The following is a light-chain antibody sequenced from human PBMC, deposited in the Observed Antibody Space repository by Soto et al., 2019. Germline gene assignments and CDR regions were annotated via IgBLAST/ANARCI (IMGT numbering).Light chain of an antibody. V-gene: IGKV1-39*01. CDR3: QQYYSYPRT. Sequence: DIQMTQSPSSLSASVEDRVIITCRASQSISNHLNWYQQKPGKAPKLLIYAASTLQSGVPSRFSGSGSGTDFTLTISCLQSEDFATYYCQQYYSYPRTFGQRTKVDIK. CDR1: QSISNH. J-gene: IGKJ1*01. CDR2: AAS.